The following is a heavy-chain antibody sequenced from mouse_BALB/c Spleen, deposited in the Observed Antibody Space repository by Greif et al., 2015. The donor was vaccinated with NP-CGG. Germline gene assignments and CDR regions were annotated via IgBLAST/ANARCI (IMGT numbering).Heavy chain of an antibody. CDR3: ARDRGWDDYAMDY. CDR2: ISSGGSYT. J-gene: IGHJ4*01. Sequence: EVNVVESGGGLVKPGGSLKLSCAASGFTFSSYAMSWVRQSPEKRLEWVAEISSGGSYTYYPDTVTGRFTISRDNAKNTLYLEMSSLRSEDTAMYYCARDRGWDDYAMDYWGQGTSVTVSS. CDR1: GFTFSSYA. D-gene: IGHD4-1*01. V-gene: IGHV5-9-4*01.